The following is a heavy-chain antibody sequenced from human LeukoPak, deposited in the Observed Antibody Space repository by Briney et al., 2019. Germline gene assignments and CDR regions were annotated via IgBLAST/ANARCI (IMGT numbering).Heavy chain of an antibody. CDR1: GFTFSSYS. CDR2: ISSSSSNV. CDR3: ATGGYTARYFDY. V-gene: IGHV3-48*01. Sequence: GGSLRLSCAASGFTFSSYSMNWVRQAPGKGLEWVSHISSSSSNVYYADSVKGRFTISRDNAKNSLYLQMNSLRAEDTAVYYCATGGYTARYFDYWGQGTLVTVSS. D-gene: IGHD5-18*01. J-gene: IGHJ4*02.